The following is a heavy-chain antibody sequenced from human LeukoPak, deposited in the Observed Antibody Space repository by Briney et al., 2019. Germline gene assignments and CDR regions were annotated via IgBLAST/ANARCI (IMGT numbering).Heavy chain of an antibody. J-gene: IGHJ4*02. D-gene: IGHD4-17*01. CDR2: IYYSGST. CDR1: GGSISSYY. Sequence: SETLSLTCTVSGGSISSYYWSWIRQPPGKGLEWIGYIYYSGSTNYNPSLKSRVTISVDTSKNQFSLKLSSVTAADTAVYYCARGMTVTTSIYFGYWGQGTLVTVSS. CDR3: ARGMTVTTSIYFGY. V-gene: IGHV4-59*01.